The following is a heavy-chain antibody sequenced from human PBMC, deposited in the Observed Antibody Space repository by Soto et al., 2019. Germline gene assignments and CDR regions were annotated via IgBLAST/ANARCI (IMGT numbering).Heavy chain of an antibody. J-gene: IGHJ4*02. Sequence: GGSLRLSCAASGFTFSSYGMHWVRQAPGKGLEWVSVIYSGGSTYYADSVKGRFTISRDNSKNTLLLQMNSLGAEDTAVYYCAKDSNKYSSSLRGRYFDYWGQGIGVTVSS. D-gene: IGHD6-6*01. V-gene: IGHV3-NL1*01. CDR1: GFTFSSYG. CDR2: IYSGGST. CDR3: AKDSNKYSSSLRGRYFDY.